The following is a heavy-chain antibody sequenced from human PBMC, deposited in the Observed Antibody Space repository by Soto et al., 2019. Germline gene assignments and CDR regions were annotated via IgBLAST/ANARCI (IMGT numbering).Heavy chain of an antibody. Sequence: PSETLSLTCAVYGGSFSGYYWSWIRQPPGKGLEWIGEINHSGSTNYNPSLKSRVTISVDTSKNQFSLKLSSVTAADTAVYYCARAPLNYYGSGSYYIPNNCFDPWGQGTLVTVSS. CDR3: ARAPLNYYGSGSYYIPNNCFDP. V-gene: IGHV4-34*01. CDR1: GGSFSGYY. J-gene: IGHJ5*02. CDR2: INHSGST. D-gene: IGHD3-10*01.